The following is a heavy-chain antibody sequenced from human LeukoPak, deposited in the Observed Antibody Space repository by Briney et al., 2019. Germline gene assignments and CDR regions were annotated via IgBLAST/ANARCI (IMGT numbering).Heavy chain of an antibody. Sequence: GGSLRLSCSVSGFTFSTYVMHWVRQAPGKGLEYVSAISSNGDNIYYADSVKGRFTISRDNSKNTLYLQMSSLRADDTAVYYCVRRTGYWGQGTLVTVSS. J-gene: IGHJ4*02. CDR1: GFTFSTYV. CDR2: ISSNGDNI. CDR3: VRRTGY. V-gene: IGHV3-64D*06.